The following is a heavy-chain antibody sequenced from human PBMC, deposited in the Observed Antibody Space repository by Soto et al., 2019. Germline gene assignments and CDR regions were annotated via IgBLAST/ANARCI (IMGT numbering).Heavy chain of an antibody. CDR3: ARPLRLYSSSWSDNWYFDL. Sequence: QVTLKESGPVLVKPTETLTLTCTVSGFSLSNARMGVSWIRQPPGKALEWLAHIFSNDEISYSTSLTSRLTLTNDTSKSQVVLTMTNMDPVDTATYYCARPLRLYSSSWSDNWYFDLWGRGTLVTVSS. CDR1: GFSLSNARMG. D-gene: IGHD6-13*01. V-gene: IGHV2-26*01. J-gene: IGHJ2*01. CDR2: IFSNDEI.